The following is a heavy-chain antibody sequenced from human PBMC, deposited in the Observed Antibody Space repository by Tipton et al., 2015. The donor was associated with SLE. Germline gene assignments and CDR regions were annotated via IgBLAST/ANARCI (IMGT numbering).Heavy chain of an antibody. Sequence: TLSLTCAVYGGSFSSFYWSWIRQPPGKGLEWIGEINHSGSTSYNPSLKSRVTISVDTSKNQFSLKLSSVTAADTAVYYCARRLYYYDSSGFFDLWGRGTLVTVSS. CDR1: GGSFSSFY. CDR3: ARRLYYYDSSGFFDL. V-gene: IGHV4-34*01. CDR2: INHSGST. J-gene: IGHJ2*01. D-gene: IGHD3-22*01.